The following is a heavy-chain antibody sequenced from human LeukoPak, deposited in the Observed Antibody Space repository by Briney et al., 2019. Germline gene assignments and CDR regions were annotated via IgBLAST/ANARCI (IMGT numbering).Heavy chain of an antibody. J-gene: IGHJ4*02. CDR1: GGSVSSYY. D-gene: IGHD5-18*01. Sequence: SETLSLTCSVSGGSVSSYYWSWIRQPPGKGLEWIGEINHSGSTNYNPSLKSRVTISVDTSKNQFSLKLSSVTAADTAVYYCARSRIQLWSTPYDYWGQGTLVTVSS. CDR3: ARSRIQLWSTPYDY. CDR2: INHSGST. V-gene: IGHV4-34*01.